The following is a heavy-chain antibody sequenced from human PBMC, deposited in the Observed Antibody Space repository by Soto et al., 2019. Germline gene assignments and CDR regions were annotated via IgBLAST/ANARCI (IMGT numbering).Heavy chain of an antibody. Sequence: PSETLSLTCTVSGGSISSYYWSWIRQPPGKGLGGIGDIYYSGSTNYNPSLKRRVTISVDTSKNQFSLKLSSVTAADTAVYYCARDLRGDCSGGSCYSRYYYSYGMDVWGQGTTVTVSS. CDR2: IYYSGST. CDR1: GGSISSYY. CDR3: ARDLRGDCSGGSCYSRYYYSYGMDV. J-gene: IGHJ6*02. D-gene: IGHD2-15*01. V-gene: IGHV4-59*01.